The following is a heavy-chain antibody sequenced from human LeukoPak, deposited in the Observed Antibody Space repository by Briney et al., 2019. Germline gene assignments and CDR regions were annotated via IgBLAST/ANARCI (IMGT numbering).Heavy chain of an antibody. Sequence: SETLSLTCTVSGYSISSGYYCGWIRQPPGKGLEWIGSIYYSGSTYYNPSLKSRVTISVDTSKNQFSLKLSSVTAADTAVYYCARNNYYDSSGYYLTLDYWGQGTLVTVSS. CDR1: GYSISSGYY. D-gene: IGHD3-22*01. J-gene: IGHJ4*02. V-gene: IGHV4-38-2*02. CDR3: ARNNYYDSSGYYLTLDY. CDR2: IYYSGST.